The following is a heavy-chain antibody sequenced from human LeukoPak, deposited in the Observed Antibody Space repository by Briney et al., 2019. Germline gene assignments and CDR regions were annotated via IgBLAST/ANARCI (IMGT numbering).Heavy chain of an antibody. Sequence: SETLSLTCAVYGGSFSSYYWSWIRQPPGKGLEWIGYIYYSGSTNYNPSLKSRVTISVDTSKNQFSLKLSSVTAADTAVYYCARDVAAARGVYYYYGMDVWGQGTTVTVSS. D-gene: IGHD6-13*01. J-gene: IGHJ6*02. CDR1: GGSFSSYY. CDR2: IYYSGST. CDR3: ARDVAAARGVYYYYGMDV. V-gene: IGHV4-59*01.